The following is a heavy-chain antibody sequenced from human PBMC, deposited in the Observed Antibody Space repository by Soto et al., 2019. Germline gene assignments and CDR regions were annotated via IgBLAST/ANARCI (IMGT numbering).Heavy chain of an antibody. D-gene: IGHD1-1*01. Sequence: PAGSLRLSCAASGFTFSSYGMHWVRHAPGKGLEWVAVIWYDGSNKNYADSVKGRFTISRDNSKNTLYLQMNSLRAEDTAVYYCAIERGTTGTTGRWFDTCGQGTLVTVSS. CDR2: IWYDGSNK. CDR3: AIERGTTGTTGRWFDT. J-gene: IGHJ5*02. CDR1: GFTFSSYG. V-gene: IGHV3-33*01.